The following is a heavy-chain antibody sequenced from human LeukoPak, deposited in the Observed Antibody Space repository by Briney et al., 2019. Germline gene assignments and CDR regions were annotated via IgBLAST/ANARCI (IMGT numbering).Heavy chain of an antibody. CDR1: GFAFRTYE. Sequence: SGGSLRLSCAASGFAFRTYEMNWVRQAPGKGLEWVSYISSSGSTIYYADSVKGRFTISRENAKNSLYLQVNNLRVEDTAVYYCARDPYGDYGPSYLDYWGQGTLVTVSS. CDR2: ISSSGSTI. CDR3: ARDPYGDYGPSYLDY. V-gene: IGHV3-48*03. D-gene: IGHD4-17*01. J-gene: IGHJ4*02.